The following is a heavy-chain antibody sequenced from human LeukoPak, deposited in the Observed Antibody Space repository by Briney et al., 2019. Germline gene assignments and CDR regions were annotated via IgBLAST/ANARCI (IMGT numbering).Heavy chain of an antibody. J-gene: IGHJ4*02. Sequence: VASVKVSCKASGYTFETYVFCWVRQAPGHGLEWMGWISANTGKTDYAQKFQGRVTMTTDTSTSTAYMELRTLRPDDTAVYYCAKVAGDRMDYWGQGTLLTVSS. V-gene: IGHV1-18*01. D-gene: IGHD6-13*01. CDR1: GYTFETYV. CDR3: AKVAGDRMDY. CDR2: ISANTGKT.